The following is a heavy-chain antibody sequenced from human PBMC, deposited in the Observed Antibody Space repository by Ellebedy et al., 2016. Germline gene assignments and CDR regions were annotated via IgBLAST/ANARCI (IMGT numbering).Heavy chain of an antibody. Sequence: GESLKISXEASGFTFSRYWMSWVRQGPGKGLEWVANMNQDGSEKFYVDSVEGRFTISRDNAKNSVFLQMNSLRAEDTAVYYCARDRNLEWLTNDAFDVWGQGTMVTVSS. CDR3: ARDRNLEWLTNDAFDV. CDR2: MNQDGSEK. V-gene: IGHV3-7*01. J-gene: IGHJ3*01. D-gene: IGHD3-3*01. CDR1: GFTFSRYW.